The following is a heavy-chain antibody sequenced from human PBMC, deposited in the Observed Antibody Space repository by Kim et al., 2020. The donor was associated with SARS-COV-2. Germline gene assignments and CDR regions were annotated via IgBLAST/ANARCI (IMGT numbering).Heavy chain of an antibody. CDR3: ATAYCSSTTCYTGYFDP. Sequence: ASVKVSCKVSGYSVTELSIHWVRQAPGKGLEWMGGFDPEDGVTVYAQNFQGRVTITEDTSTDTAYMELSSLRSEDTAVYYCATAYCSSTTCYTGYFDPWGQGTLVTVSS. CDR2: FDPEDGVT. J-gene: IGHJ5*02. CDR1: GYSVTELS. V-gene: IGHV1-24*01. D-gene: IGHD2-2*02.